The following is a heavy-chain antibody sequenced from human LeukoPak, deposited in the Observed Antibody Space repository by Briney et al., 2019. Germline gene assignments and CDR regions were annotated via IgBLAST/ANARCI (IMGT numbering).Heavy chain of an antibody. CDR2: IIPIFGTA. CDR1: GGTFSSYA. V-gene: IGHV1-69*13. CDR3: ARGRHNYYDSSGYSEDDAFDI. D-gene: IGHD3-22*01. J-gene: IGHJ3*02. Sequence: SVKVSCKASGGTFSSYAISWVRQAPGQGLEWMGGIIPIFGTANYAQKFQGRVTITADESTSTAYMELCSLRSEDTAVYYCARGRHNYYDSSGYSEDDAFDIWGQGTMVTVSS.